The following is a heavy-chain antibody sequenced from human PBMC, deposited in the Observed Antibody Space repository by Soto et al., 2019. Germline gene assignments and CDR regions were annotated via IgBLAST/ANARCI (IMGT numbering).Heavy chain of an antibody. CDR3: AKGTTDFWSGYYVHY. D-gene: IGHD3-3*01. Sequence: EVQLLESGGGLVQPGGSLRLSCAASGFTFSSYAMSWVRQAPGKGLEWVSVISGSGGGTYYPGSVKGRFTIARDNSKNTLYLQMNSLGAEDTALYYCAKGTTDFWSGYYVHYWGQGTLVTVSS. V-gene: IGHV3-23*01. CDR2: ISGSGGGT. J-gene: IGHJ4*02. CDR1: GFTFSSYA.